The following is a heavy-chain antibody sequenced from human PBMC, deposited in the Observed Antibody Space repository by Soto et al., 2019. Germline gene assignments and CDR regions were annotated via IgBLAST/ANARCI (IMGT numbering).Heavy chain of an antibody. CDR1: GFTFSNFG. Sequence: QVQVVESGGGVVQPGTSLRLSCAASGFTFSNFGMHWVRQAPGKGLEWVAVIWHDGTNKSYADSVEGRFTISRDNSKNTLNLQMNSLRAEDTAVYSCAREHGKDEAIDYWGQGTLVIVSS. J-gene: IGHJ4*02. CDR2: IWHDGTNK. V-gene: IGHV3-33*01. CDR3: AREHGKDEAIDY.